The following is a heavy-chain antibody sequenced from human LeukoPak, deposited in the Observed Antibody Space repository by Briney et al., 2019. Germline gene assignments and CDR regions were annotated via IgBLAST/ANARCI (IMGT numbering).Heavy chain of an antibody. CDR3: ARVLDAFDI. J-gene: IGHJ3*02. CDR1: GNTFSRNY. V-gene: IGHV1-46*01. Sequence: GASVTVSCKASGNTFSRNYMHWVRQAPGQGLEWMGVINPRGDSTDYAQKFQGRVTMTRDTSTSTVYMELRNLRSEDTAVYYCARVLDAFDIWGQGTMVTVSS. CDR2: INPRGDST.